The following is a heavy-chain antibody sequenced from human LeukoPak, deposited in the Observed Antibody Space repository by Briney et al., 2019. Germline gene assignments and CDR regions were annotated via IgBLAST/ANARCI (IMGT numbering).Heavy chain of an antibody. V-gene: IGHV1-24*01. J-gene: IGHJ6*02. Sequence: ASVKVSCKVSGYTLTQLSMFWVRQAPGKGLEWMGSFDPEDGKTVYAQKFQGRVTMTEDTSTDTAYMELSSLRSEDTAVYYCATGYLVTAGLMDVWGQGTTVTVSS. CDR2: FDPEDGKT. CDR1: GYTLTQLS. CDR3: ATGYLVTAGLMDV. D-gene: IGHD6-13*01.